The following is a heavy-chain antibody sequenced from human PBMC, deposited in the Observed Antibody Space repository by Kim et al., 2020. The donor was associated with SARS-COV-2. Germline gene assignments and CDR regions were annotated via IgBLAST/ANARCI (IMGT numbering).Heavy chain of an antibody. V-gene: IGHV6-1*01. Sequence: SEWNNDYAASLQTRITITPDASKNQFSLQLRSVTPEDTAVYYCASGWAIEYWGQGTLVTVSS. J-gene: IGHJ4*02. D-gene: IGHD6-19*01. CDR3: ASGWAIEY. CDR2: SEWNN.